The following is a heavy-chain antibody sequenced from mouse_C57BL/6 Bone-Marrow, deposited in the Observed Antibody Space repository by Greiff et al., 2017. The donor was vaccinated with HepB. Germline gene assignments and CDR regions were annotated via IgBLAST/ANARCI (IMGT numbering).Heavy chain of an antibody. V-gene: IGHV5-4*01. Sequence: EVHLVESGGGLVKPGGSLKLSCAASGFTFSSYAMSWVRQTPEKRLEWVATISDGGSYTYYPDNVKGRFTISRDNAKNNLYLQMSHLKSEDTAMYYCARVSGVFDYWGQGTTLTVSS. CDR1: GFTFSSYA. CDR2: ISDGGSYT. J-gene: IGHJ2*01. D-gene: IGHD3-2*02. CDR3: ARVSGVFDY.